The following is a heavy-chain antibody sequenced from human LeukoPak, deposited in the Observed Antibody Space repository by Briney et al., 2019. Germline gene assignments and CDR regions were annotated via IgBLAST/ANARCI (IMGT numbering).Heavy chain of an antibody. V-gene: IGHV1-69*06. D-gene: IGHD6-13*01. CDR1: GGTFSSYA. CDR3: ARGCSSSWYYYYYMDV. CDR2: IIPIFGTA. J-gene: IGHJ6*03. Sequence: VASVKVSCKASGGTFSSYAISWVRQAPGQGLEWMGGIIPIFGTANYAQKFQGRVTITADKSTSTAYMELSSLRSEDTAVYYCARGCSSSWYYYYYMDVWGKGTTVTVSS.